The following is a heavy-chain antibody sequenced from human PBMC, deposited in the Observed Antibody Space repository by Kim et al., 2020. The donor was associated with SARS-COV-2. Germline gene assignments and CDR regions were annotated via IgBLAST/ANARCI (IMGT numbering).Heavy chain of an antibody. V-gene: IGHV4-59*13. CDR3: AREGSSGWPVYFDY. CDR1: GGSISSYY. Sequence: SETLSLTCTVSGGSISSYYWSWIRQPPGKGLEWIGYIYYSGSTNYNPSLKSRVTISVDTSKNQFSLKLSSVTAADTAVYYCAREGSSGWPVYFDYWGQGTLVTVSS. J-gene: IGHJ4*02. CDR2: IYYSGST. D-gene: IGHD6-19*01.